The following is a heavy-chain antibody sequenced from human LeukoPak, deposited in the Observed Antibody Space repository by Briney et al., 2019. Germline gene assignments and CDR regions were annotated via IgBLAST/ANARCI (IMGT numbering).Heavy chain of an antibody. Sequence: PSETLSLTCTVSGGSISSGGYYWSWIRQPPGKGLEWIGYIYHSGSTYYNPSLKSRVTISVDRSKNQFSLKLSSVTAADTAVYYCAREGYYDFWSGPTGWFDPWGQGTLVTVSS. D-gene: IGHD3-3*01. CDR3: AREGYYDFWSGPTGWFDP. J-gene: IGHJ5*02. CDR1: GGSISSGGYY. CDR2: IYHSGST. V-gene: IGHV4-30-2*01.